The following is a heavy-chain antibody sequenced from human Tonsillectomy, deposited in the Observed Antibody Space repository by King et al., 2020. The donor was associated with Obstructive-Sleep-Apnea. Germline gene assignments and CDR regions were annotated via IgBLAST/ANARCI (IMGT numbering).Heavy chain of an antibody. D-gene: IGHD6-13*01. J-gene: IGHJ4*02. CDR2: IYWDDDK. CDR3: AHRYIATXGTYFFAY. CDR1: GFSLSTRGVA. V-gene: IGHV2-5*02. Sequence: ITLKESGPALVKPTQTLTLTCTFSGFSLSTRGVAVGWIRQPPGKALEWLALIYWDDDKHYSPSLRTRLTITKDTSENQVVLTMTKMDHVDTATFYCAHRYIATXGTYFFAYWGQGTLVTVSS.